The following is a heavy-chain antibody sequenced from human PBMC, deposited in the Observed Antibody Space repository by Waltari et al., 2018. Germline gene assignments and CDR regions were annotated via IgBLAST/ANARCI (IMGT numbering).Heavy chain of an antibody. V-gene: IGHV7-4-1*02. CDR2: VNTNTGKP. CDR3: ARGDIVIVPAADNWFDP. CDR1: GYTFINYG. Sequence: QVQLVQSGSEMKKPGASVKVSCKASGYTFINYGVNWVRQAPGQGLEWMDWVNTNTGKPTYAQCFTGRFVFSSDTSVNTAYLQISNLKTEDTAVYYCARGDIVIVPAADNWFDPWGQGTLVTVSS. J-gene: IGHJ5*02. D-gene: IGHD2-15*01.